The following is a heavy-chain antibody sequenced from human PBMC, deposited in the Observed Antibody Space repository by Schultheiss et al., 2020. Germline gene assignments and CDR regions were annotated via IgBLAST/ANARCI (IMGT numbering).Heavy chain of an antibody. CDR3: ARDLSPDRITIFGVVIQQDYYYGMDV. CDR2: IKQDGSEK. CDR1: GFTFSSYW. D-gene: IGHD3-3*01. V-gene: IGHV3-7*03. J-gene: IGHJ6*02. Sequence: GSLRLSCAASGFTFSSYWMSWVRQAPGKGLEWVANIKQDGSEKYYVDSVKGRFTISRDNAKNSLYLQMNSLRAEDTAVYYCARDLSPDRITIFGVVIQQDYYYGMDVWGQGTTVTVSS.